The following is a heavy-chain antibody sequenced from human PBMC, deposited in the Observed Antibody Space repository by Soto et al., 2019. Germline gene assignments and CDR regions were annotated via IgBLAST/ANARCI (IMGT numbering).Heavy chain of an antibody. D-gene: IGHD6-19*01. J-gene: IGHJ4*02. Sequence: PGGSLRLSCAASGFTFSNWWMHWVRQTPGRGLVWVSHINGDGNTTNYADSVKGRFTISRDNAKNTLYLQTNSLRVEDTGVYYCARDYISGTPNYWGQGTLVTVSS. V-gene: IGHV3-74*01. CDR2: INGDGNTT. CDR3: ARDYISGTPNY. CDR1: GFTFSNWW.